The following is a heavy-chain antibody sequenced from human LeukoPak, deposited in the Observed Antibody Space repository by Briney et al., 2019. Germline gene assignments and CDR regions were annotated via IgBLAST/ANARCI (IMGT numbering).Heavy chain of an antibody. CDR1: GFTFSSYA. J-gene: IGHJ4*02. CDR3: AKGRYSYGLYYFDY. Sequence: GGSLRLSXAASGFTFSSYAMSWVRQAPGKGLEWVSGISGGGGTTFYADSVKGRFTISRDNSKNTLYLQMNSLRAEDTAVYYCAKGRYSYGLYYFDYWGQGTLVTVSS. V-gene: IGHV3-23*01. D-gene: IGHD5-18*01. CDR2: ISGGGGTT.